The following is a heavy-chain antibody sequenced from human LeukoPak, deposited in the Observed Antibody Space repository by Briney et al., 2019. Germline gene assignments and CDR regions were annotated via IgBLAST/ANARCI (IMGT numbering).Heavy chain of an antibody. CDR1: GFTFSSYS. CDR3: LPLLSRPYVEDGFDI. J-gene: IGHJ3*02. V-gene: IGHV3-21*01. Sequence: GGSLRLSCAASGFTFSSYSMNWVRQAPGKGLEWVSSISSSSSYIYYADSVKGRFTISRDNAKNSLYLQMNSLRAEDTAVYYCLPLLSRPYVEDGFDIWGQGTMVTVSS. D-gene: IGHD2/OR15-2a*01. CDR2: ISSSSSYI.